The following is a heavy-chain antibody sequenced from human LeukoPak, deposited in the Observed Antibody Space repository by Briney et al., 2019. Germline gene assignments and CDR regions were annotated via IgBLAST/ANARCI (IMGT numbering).Heavy chain of an antibody. CDR3: AREEAYGSGSYFDY. Sequence: GGSLRLSCAASGFTFSSYWMHWVRQAPGKGLVWVSCINSDGSSTSYADSAKGRFTISRDNAKNTLYLQMNSLRAEDTAVYYCAREEAYGSGSYFDYWGQGTLVTVSS. V-gene: IGHV3-74*01. CDR2: INSDGSST. D-gene: IGHD3-10*01. J-gene: IGHJ4*02. CDR1: GFTFSSYW.